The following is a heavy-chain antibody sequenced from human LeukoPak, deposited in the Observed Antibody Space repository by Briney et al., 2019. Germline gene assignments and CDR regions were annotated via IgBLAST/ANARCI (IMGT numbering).Heavy chain of an antibody. D-gene: IGHD1-1*01. V-gene: IGHV4-4*08. CDR3: AKCSTYWFDP. J-gene: IGHJ5*02. CDR2: IYSSGST. Sequence: SETLSLTCTVSGGSISDNYWSWIRQPPGKGPEWIGYIYSSGSTNYNPSLKSRVTISVDTSKNQFSLKLSSVIAADTAVYYCAKCSTYWFDPWGQGTLVTVSS. CDR1: GGSISDNY.